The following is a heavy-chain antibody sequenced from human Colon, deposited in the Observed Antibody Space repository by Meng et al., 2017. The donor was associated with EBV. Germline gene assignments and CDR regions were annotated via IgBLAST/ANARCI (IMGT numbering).Heavy chain of an antibody. Sequence: HVLLQESGAGLVKPSGTLSLTCAVSGTSISTSNWWSWIRQSPGEGLEWIGAIYHNGQTNYNPSLKGRVSMSVDESKNEFSLNLKSVTAADTAVYYCARDGGVTHIPWGQGVLVTVSS. CDR3: ARDGGVTHIP. CDR1: GTSISTSNW. J-gene: IGHJ5*02. CDR2: IYHNGQT. V-gene: IGHV4-4*02. D-gene: IGHD2-8*02.